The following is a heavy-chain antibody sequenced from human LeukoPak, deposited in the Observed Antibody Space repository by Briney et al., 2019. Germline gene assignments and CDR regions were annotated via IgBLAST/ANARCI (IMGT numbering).Heavy chain of an antibody. D-gene: IGHD6-6*01. CDR1: GGSISSYY. V-gene: IGHV4-59*01. Sequence: SETLSLTCTVSGGSISSYYWSWIRQSPGKGLEWIGYIYHSGSTDYNSSLKSRVTISVDTSKNQFSLKLSSVTAADTAVYYCARGNRNPIAARPDYYYYYYMDVWGKGTTVTVSS. CDR3: ARGNRNPIAARPDYYYYYYMDV. J-gene: IGHJ6*03. CDR2: IYHSGST.